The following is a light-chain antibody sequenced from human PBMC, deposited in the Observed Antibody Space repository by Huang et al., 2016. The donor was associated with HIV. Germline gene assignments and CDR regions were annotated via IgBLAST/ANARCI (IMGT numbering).Light chain of an antibody. CDR1: QGISTY. CDR3: QQFNSFPPLT. V-gene: IGKV1-9*01. Sequence: IQLTQSPSSLSASVGDRVTITCRASQGISTYLAWYQQKPGKAPNLLIYGASTLQSGVPSRFSGSGSGTYFTLTISSLQPEDVATYYCQQFNSFPPLTFGGGTKVDIK. CDR2: GAS. J-gene: IGKJ4*01.